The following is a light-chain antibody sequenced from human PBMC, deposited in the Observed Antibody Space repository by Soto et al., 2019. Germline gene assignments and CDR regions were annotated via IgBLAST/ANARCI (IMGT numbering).Light chain of an antibody. CDR2: TNN. CDR3: ATWDGILNVCV. V-gene: IGLV1-44*01. CDR1: KSDIGSNT. J-gene: IGLJ3*02. Sequence: QLVLTQPPSVSGTPGQRVTISCSGGKSDIGSNTVFWFQHVPGTAPRLLIYTNNQRPSGVPDRFSGSKSDTSASLAISGLQSEDEADYFCATWDGILNVCVFGGGTKLTVL.